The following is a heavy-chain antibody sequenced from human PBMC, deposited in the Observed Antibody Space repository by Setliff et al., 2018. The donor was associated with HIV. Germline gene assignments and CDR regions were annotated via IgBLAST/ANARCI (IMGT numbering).Heavy chain of an antibody. V-gene: IGHV4-61*09. D-gene: IGHD3-22*01. CDR3: ARAPGAYYYDSSGYPIGIRFDY. J-gene: IGHJ4*02. CDR2: IYTSGST. Sequence: PSETLSLTCTVSGGSISSGSYYWSWMRQPAGKGLEWIGHIYTSGSTNYNPSLESRVTISVDTSKNQFSLKLSSVTAADTAVYYCARAPGAYYYDSSGYPIGIRFDYWGQGTLVTVS. CDR1: GGSISSGSYY.